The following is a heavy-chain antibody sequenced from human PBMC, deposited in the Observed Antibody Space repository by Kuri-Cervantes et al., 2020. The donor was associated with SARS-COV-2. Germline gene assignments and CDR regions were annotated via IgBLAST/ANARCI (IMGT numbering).Heavy chain of an antibody. CDR3: ARGRVGFLEWLENYYYYGMDV. CDR1: GGSVSGYY. Sequence: SETLSLTCTVSGGSVSGYYWTWMRQPPGKGLEWIGNIHYSGSTNYNTSLDSRVTISADTSEKKFSLRLTSVTAADTAVYYCARGRVGFLEWLENYYYYGMDVWGQGTTVTVPS. J-gene: IGHJ6*02. V-gene: IGHV4-59*02. D-gene: IGHD3-3*02. CDR2: IHYSGST.